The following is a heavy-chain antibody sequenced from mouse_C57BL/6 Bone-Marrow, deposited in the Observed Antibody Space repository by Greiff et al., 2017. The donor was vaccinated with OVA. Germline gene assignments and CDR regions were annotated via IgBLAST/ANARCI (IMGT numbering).Heavy chain of an antibody. Sequence: VQLQQSGPVLVKPGASVKMSCKASGYTFTDYYMNWVKQSHGKSLEWIGVINPYNGGTSYNQKFKGKATLTVDKSSSTAYMELNSLTSEDSAFYYCARLRGNYDYFDYWGQGTTLTVSS. CDR2: INPYNGGT. D-gene: IGHD2-1*01. CDR1: GYTFTDYY. J-gene: IGHJ2*01. V-gene: IGHV1-19*01. CDR3: ARLRGNYDYFDY.